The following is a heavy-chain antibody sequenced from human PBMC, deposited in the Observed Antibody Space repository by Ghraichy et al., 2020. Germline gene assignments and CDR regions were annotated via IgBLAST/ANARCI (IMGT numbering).Heavy chain of an antibody. CDR3: AATPHDFWIGYYGFYFDY. J-gene: IGHJ4*02. V-gene: IGHV1-58*01. CDR1: GVSFSNSV. D-gene: IGHD3/OR15-3a*01. CDR2: IVVGSGNT. Sequence: SVKVSCEASGVSFSNSVVQWVRQARGQRLERVGWIVVGSGNTNYAQGFQGRVTISRDESTSTAYMDLSSLRSDDTAVYYCAATPHDFWIGYYGFYFDYWGQGTLVTVSS.